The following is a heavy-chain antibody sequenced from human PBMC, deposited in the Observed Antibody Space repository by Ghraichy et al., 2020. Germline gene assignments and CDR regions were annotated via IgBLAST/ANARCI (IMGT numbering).Heavy chain of an antibody. CDR1: GFTFSSYW. CDR3: GYYSGYAIHY. D-gene: IGHD5-12*01. CDR2: IIPDGRTT. V-gene: IGHV3-74*01. Sequence: GESLNISCAASGFTFSSYWMHWVRQVPGKGLVWVSNIIPDGRTTHYADSVGGRFTISRDTAKNTLYLHMNSLRAEDTAVYYCGYYSGYAIHYWGQGTLVTVSS. J-gene: IGHJ4*02.